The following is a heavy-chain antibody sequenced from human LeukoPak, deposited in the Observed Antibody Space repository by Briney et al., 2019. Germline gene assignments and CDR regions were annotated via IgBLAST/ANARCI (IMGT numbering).Heavy chain of an antibody. CDR3: AREPYYDSSGYAFDY. J-gene: IGHJ4*02. V-gene: IGHV1-46*01. CDR2: INPSGGTT. D-gene: IGHD3-22*01. CDR1: GYTFTKYY. Sequence: ASVKVSCKASGYTFTKYYIHWVRQAPGQGPEWMGMINPSGGTTTYAQKFQGRVTMTRDTSTSTVYMELSGLRSEDTAVYYCAREPYYDSSGYAFDYWGQGTLVTVSS.